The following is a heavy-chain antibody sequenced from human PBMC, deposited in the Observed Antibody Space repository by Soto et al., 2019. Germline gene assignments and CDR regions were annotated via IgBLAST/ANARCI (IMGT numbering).Heavy chain of an antibody. CDR1: GYTFTNYD. CDR2: LNPNSGNT. Sequence: QVQLVQSGAEVKKPGASVKVSCKASGYTFTNYDINWVRQATGQGLEWMGWLNPNSGNTGYAQKFQGRVTMTRNTAIRTAYRELSSLRSEDTAVYYCARENRLMVYAKDVYFDPWGQGSLVTVSS. CDR3: ARENRLMVYAKDVYFDP. D-gene: IGHD2-8*01. J-gene: IGHJ5*02. V-gene: IGHV1-8*01.